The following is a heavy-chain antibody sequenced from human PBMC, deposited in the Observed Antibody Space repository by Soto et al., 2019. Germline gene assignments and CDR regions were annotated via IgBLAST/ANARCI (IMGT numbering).Heavy chain of an antibody. J-gene: IGHJ5*02. Sequence: SETLSLTCTVSGGSISSGDYYWSWIRQPPGKGLEWIGYISYTGSTYYNPSLKGRVTISVDTSKNQVSLKLRSVTAADTAVYFCARGIKYGAYSRWFDPWGQGTLVTVSS. CDR3: ARGIKYGAYSRWFDP. D-gene: IGHD4-17*01. CDR2: ISYTGST. CDR1: GGSISSGDYY. V-gene: IGHV4-30-4*01.